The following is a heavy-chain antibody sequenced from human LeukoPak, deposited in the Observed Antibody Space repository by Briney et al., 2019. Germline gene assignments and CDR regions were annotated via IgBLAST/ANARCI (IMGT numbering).Heavy chain of an antibody. V-gene: IGHV4-59*01. CDR1: GGSISSYY. Sequence: SETLSLTCTVSGGSISSYYWSWIRQPPGKGLEWIGYIYYSGSTNYNPSLKSRVTISVDTSKNQFSLKLSSVTAADTAVYYCARGGETSPFDYWGQGTLVTVSS. CDR2: IYYSGST. CDR3: ARGGETSPFDY. D-gene: IGHD1-1*01. J-gene: IGHJ4*02.